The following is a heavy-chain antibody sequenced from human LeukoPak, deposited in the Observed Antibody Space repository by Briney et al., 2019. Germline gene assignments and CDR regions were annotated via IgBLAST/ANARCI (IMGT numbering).Heavy chain of an antibody. D-gene: IGHD3-16*02. CDR2: IKGDGSST. Sequence: PGGSLRLSCVASAFTFNNYWMHWVRQAPGKGLVWVSRIKGDGSSTNYADSVRGRFTISRDNAKNTVYLQMNSLRAEDTAVYYCAKDALISFRGAWSQSDYWGQGTLVTVSS. CDR3: AKDALISFRGAWSQSDY. V-gene: IGHV3-74*01. J-gene: IGHJ4*02. CDR1: AFTFNNYW.